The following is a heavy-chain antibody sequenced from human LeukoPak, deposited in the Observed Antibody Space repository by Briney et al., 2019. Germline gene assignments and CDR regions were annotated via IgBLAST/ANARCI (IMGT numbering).Heavy chain of an antibody. CDR1: GFTFSQSR. Sequence: GGSLRLSCVVSGFTFSQSRMHWVRQVPGKGLVWVSRINTDGRNTIYADSVQGRFTTSRDNAKNTLYLQMYSLRAEDTAVYYCARDQTIPGPSTVDFWGKGTLVSVSS. CDR3: ARDQTIPGPSTVDF. CDR2: INTDGRNT. V-gene: IGHV3-74*01. J-gene: IGHJ4*02. D-gene: IGHD1-14*01.